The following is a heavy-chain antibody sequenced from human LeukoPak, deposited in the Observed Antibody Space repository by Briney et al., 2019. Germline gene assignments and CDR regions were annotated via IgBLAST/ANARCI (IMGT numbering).Heavy chain of an antibody. CDR3: AKSGWLDN. V-gene: IGHV3-23*01. CDR1: GFTFSIIG. J-gene: IGHJ4*02. D-gene: IGHD6-19*01. Sequence: GGSLRLSCAASGFTFSIIGMSWVRQAPGKGLEWVSTINEGGEDTYYANSVKGRFTVSRDNSRNTLYLQMNSLRVEDTAVYYRAKSGWLDNLGQGTLVTVSS. CDR2: INEGGEDT.